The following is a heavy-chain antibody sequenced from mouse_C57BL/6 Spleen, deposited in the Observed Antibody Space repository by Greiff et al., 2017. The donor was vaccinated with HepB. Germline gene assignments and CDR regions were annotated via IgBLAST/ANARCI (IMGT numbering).Heavy chain of an antibody. D-gene: IGHD2-4*01. J-gene: IGHJ3*01. CDR1: GYTFTSYW. Sequence: QVQLKQPGAELVMPGASVKLSCKASGYTFTSYWMHWVKQRPGQGLEWIGEIDPSDSYTNYNQKFKGKSTLTVDKSSSPAYMQLSSLTSEDSSGYYCARGLGRGEFAYWGQGTLVTVSA. CDR2: IDPSDSYT. V-gene: IGHV1-69*01. CDR3: ARGLGRGEFAY.